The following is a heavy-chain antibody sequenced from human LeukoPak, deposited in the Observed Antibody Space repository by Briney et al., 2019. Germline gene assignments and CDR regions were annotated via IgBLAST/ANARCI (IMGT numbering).Heavy chain of an antibody. CDR3: ARGFTMVRGVTPHYYMDV. V-gene: IGHV3-23*01. J-gene: IGHJ6*03. CDR1: GFTFSSYA. D-gene: IGHD3-10*01. CDR2: ISGSGGST. Sequence: PGGSLRLSCAASGFTFSSYAMSWVRQAPGKGLEWVSAISGSGGSTYYADSVKGRFTISRDNSKNTLYLQMNSLRAEDTAVYYCARGFTMVRGVTPHYYMDVWGKGTTVTISS.